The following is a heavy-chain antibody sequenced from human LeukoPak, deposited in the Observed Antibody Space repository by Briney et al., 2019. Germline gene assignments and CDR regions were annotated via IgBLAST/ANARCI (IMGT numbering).Heavy chain of an antibody. J-gene: IGHJ6*01. CDR2: ISYSGST. Sequence: SEILSLSCTVSGGSISSYYWSWIRQPPGEGLEWVGHISYSGSTNYNPSLKSRLTISVDTSKNPFSLKLSSVTAADTALYYCARDLRHYYGMDVWGQGTTVTVSS. V-gene: IGHV4-59*01. CDR1: GGSISSYY. CDR3: ARDLRHYYGMDV.